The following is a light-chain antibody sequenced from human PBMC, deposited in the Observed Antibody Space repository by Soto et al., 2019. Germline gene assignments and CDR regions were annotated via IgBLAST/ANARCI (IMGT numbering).Light chain of an antibody. CDR1: SSDVGSYNF. CDR3: SSYTAFSTDIP. J-gene: IGLJ2*01. CDR2: QVT. Sequence: QSALTQPASVSGSPGQSITISCTGTSSDVGSYNFVSWYQHHAGTAPKLIIYQVTNRPSGVSDRFSASKSGDTASLTISGLQAEDEAFYYCSSYTAFSTDIPFGRGTKLTVL. V-gene: IGLV2-14*01.